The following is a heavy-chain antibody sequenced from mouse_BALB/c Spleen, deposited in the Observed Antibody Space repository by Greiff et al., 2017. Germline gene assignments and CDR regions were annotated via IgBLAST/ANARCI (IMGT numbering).Heavy chain of an antibody. CDR2: ISDGGSYT. J-gene: IGHJ4*01. V-gene: IGHV5-4*02. CDR1: GFTFSDYY. Sequence: EVQVVESGGGLVKPGGSLKLSCAASGFTFSDYYMYWVRQTPEKRLEWVATISDGGSYTYYPDSVKGRFTISRDNAKNNLYLQMSSLKSEDTAMYYCARDQDYGSSSYAMDYWGQGTSVTVSS. D-gene: IGHD1-1*01. CDR3: ARDQDYGSSSYAMDY.